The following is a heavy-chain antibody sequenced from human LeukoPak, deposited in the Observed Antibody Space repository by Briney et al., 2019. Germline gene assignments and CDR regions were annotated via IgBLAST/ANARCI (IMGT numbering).Heavy chain of an antibody. D-gene: IGHD1-1*01. CDR2: IYHSGST. Sequence: PSETLSLTCTVSGYSISSGYYWGWIRQPPGKGLEWIGSIYHSGSTYYNPSLKSRVTISVDTSKNQFSLKLSSVTAADTAVYYCARDIGNALHTDYWGQGTLVTVSS. J-gene: IGHJ4*02. V-gene: IGHV4-38-2*02. CDR3: ARDIGNALHTDY. CDR1: GYSISSGYY.